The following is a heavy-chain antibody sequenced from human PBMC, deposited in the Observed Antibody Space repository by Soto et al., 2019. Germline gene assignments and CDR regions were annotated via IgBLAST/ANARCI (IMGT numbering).Heavy chain of an antibody. J-gene: IGHJ4*02. Sequence: EVQLVESGGGLVQRGGSLRLSCAASGFTVSSNYMSWVRQAPGKGLEWVSVIYSGGSTFYADSVKGRFTISRDNSKNTVYLQMNSLRAEDTAVYDCARDGTTTVTLWGQGTLVTVSS. CDR3: ARDGTTTVTL. CDR1: GFTVSSNY. D-gene: IGHD4-17*01. CDR2: IYSGGST. V-gene: IGHV3-66*01.